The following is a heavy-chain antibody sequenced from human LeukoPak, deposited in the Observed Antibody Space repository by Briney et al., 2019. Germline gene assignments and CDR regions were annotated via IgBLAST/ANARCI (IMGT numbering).Heavy chain of an antibody. D-gene: IGHD6-6*01. J-gene: IGHJ3*02. CDR3: ARDGSSSTFDI. CDR2: IYTSGST. Sequence: SETLSLTCTVSGGSISSGSYYWSWIRQPTGKGLEWIGRIYTSGSTNYNPSLKSRVTISVDTSKNQFSLKLSSVTAADTAVYYCARDGSSSTFDIWGQGTMVTVSS. CDR1: GGSISSGSYY. V-gene: IGHV4-61*02.